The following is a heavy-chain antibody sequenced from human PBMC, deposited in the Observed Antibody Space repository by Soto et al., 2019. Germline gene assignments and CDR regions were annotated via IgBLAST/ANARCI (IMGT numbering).Heavy chain of an antibody. D-gene: IGHD4-17*01. CDR3: ARVGGDAFGDSAGFDY. CDR2: IYYSGRT. Sequence: PXETLSLNCTVSGGSIRDYLWTWIRQPPGKGLEWIGYIYYSGRTNYNPSLKSRVSISVDTSKNHFSLQLRSVTAADTAVYYCARVGGDAFGDSAGFDYWGQGTLVTVSS. J-gene: IGHJ4*02. V-gene: IGHV4-59*01. CDR1: GGSIRDYL.